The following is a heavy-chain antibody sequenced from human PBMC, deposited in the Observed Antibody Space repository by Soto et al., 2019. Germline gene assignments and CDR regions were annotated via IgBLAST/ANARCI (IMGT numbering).Heavy chain of an antibody. D-gene: IGHD2-21*02. CDR1: ARSFSGYY. V-gene: IGHV4-34*12. Sequence: SETLSLTCTVYARSFSGYYWSWIRQPPGKGLEWMGEVIQTGRTNYNTSLKGRVTISVDTSKNQFSLNLSSVTAADTAVYYCARYPKPSDFPYYFEFWGKGSQVT. CDR3: ARYPKPSDFPYYFEF. CDR2: VIQTGRT. J-gene: IGHJ4*02.